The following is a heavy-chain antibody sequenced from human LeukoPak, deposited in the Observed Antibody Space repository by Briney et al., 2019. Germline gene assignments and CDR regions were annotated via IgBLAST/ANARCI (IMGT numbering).Heavy chain of an antibody. CDR3: ARRRGIAAAYYYYYYMDV. J-gene: IGHJ6*03. D-gene: IGHD6-13*01. Sequence: SETLSLTCTVSGGSISSYYWSWIRQPPGKGLEWIGYIYYSGSTNYNPSLKSRVTISVDTSKNQFSLKLSSVTAADTAVYYCARRRGIAAAYYYYYYMDVWGKGTTVTISS. CDR2: IYYSGST. V-gene: IGHV4-59*01. CDR1: GGSISSYY.